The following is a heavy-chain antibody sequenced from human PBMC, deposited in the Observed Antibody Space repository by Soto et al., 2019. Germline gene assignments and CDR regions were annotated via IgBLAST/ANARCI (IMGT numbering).Heavy chain of an antibody. D-gene: IGHD1-26*01. CDR2: IYYSGST. CDR1: GGYISSSPYY. J-gene: IGHJ6*02. CDR3: ARDWDKTYYYYGMDV. V-gene: IGHV4-61*01. Sequence: SETLSLTCTVSGGYISSSPYYWGWIRQPPGKGLEWIGYIYYSGSTNYNPSLKSRVTISVDTSKNQFSLKLSSVTAADTAVYYCARDWDKTYYYYGMDVWGQGSTVTVSS.